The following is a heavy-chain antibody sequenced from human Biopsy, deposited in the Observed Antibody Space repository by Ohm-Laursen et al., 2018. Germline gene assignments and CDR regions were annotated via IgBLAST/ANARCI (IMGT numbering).Heavy chain of an antibody. J-gene: IGHJ4*02. Sequence: PSQTLSLTCTVSGVSISSYFWNWIRQPPGKGLEWIGDIYYSGSTKYNPSLKSRVTISVDMSKSQLSSKLTSVTTADTAVYYCARGNEVMVTGPYFFDYWGQGTLVIVSS. CDR3: ARGNEVMVTGPYFFDY. CDR1: GVSISSYF. D-gene: IGHD2-21*02. CDR2: IYYSGST. V-gene: IGHV4-59*01.